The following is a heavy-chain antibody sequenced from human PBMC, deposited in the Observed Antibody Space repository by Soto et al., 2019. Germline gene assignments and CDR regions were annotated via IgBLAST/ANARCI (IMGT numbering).Heavy chain of an antibody. J-gene: IGHJ5*02. V-gene: IGHV4-59*12. CDR1: GGYISSYY. CDR2: IYYSGST. CDR3: ARETYGDYVCYFDP. Sequence: SETLSLTYSVSGGYISSYYWSWIRQPPGKELEWIGYIYYSGSTNYNPSLKSRVIISVDRSKNQFSLKVRSVTAADTAVYYCARETYGDYVCYFDPWGQGIQVTVSS. D-gene: IGHD2-21*02.